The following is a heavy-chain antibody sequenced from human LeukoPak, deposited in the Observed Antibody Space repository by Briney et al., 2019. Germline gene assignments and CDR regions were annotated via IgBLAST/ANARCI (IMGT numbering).Heavy chain of an antibody. CDR3: ATVPLGYCSGGSCYDFDY. Sequence: GASVKVSCKASGGTFSSYAISWVRQAPGQGLEWMGGIIPIFGTANYAQKFQGTVTITADKSTSTAYMELSSLRSEDTAVYYCATVPLGYCSGGSCYDFDYWGQGTLVTVSS. D-gene: IGHD2-15*01. J-gene: IGHJ4*02. CDR2: IIPIFGTA. V-gene: IGHV1-69*06. CDR1: GGTFSSYA.